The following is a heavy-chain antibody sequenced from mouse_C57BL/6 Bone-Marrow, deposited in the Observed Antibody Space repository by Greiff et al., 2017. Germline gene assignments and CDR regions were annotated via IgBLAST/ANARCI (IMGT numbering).Heavy chain of an antibody. CDR3: TTYSPFAY. V-gene: IGHV14-4*01. J-gene: IGHJ3*01. CDR2: IDPENGDT. CDR1: GFNIKDDY. D-gene: IGHD3-1*01. Sequence: EVQLQQPGAELVKPGASVKLSCTASGFNIKDDYMHWVKQRPEQGLEWIGWIDPENGDTEYASKFQGKATITADTSSNTAYLQLSSLTSEDTAVYYCTTYSPFAYWGQGTLVTVSA.